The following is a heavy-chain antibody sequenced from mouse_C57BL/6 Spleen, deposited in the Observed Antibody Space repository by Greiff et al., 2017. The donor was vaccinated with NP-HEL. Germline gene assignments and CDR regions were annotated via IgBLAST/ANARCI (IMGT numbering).Heavy chain of an antibody. CDR1: GFTFTSYW. V-gene: IGHV1-52*01. Sequence: VQLQQPGAELVRPGSSVKLSCTASGFTFTSYWMHWVQQRPIQGLEWIGNIDPSDSANYYSQKFKGQATLPVDKSSSTAYMQRSILTSEDSAVYYGARGYYSNYYAMDYWGQGTSVTVSS. J-gene: IGHJ4*01. CDR2: IDPSDSAN. CDR3: ARGYYSNYYAMDY. D-gene: IGHD2-5*01.